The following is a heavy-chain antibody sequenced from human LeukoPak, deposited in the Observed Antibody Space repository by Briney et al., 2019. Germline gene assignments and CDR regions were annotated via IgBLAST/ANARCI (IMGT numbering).Heavy chain of an antibody. CDR1: GYTFTGYY. CDR3: ARYLGGITIFGVVIILDY. CDR2: INPNSGGT. J-gene: IGHJ4*02. D-gene: IGHD3-3*01. Sequence: ASVKVSCKASGYTFTGYYMHWVRQAPGQGLEWMGWINPNSGGTNYAQKFQGRVTMTRDTSISTAYMELSRLRSDDTAVYYCARYLGGITIFGVVIILDYWGQGTLVTVSS. V-gene: IGHV1-2*02.